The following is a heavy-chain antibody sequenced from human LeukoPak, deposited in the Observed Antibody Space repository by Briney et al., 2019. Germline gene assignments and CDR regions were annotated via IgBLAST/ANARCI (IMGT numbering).Heavy chain of an antibody. CDR1: GASINTNLSY. J-gene: IGHJ5*02. CDR2: LYYDQRP. CDR3: ARRRGKWDVNWFDP. Sequence: TTSATLSLTCTVFGASINTNLSYCAWLRQTPGKGPEWIGRLYYDQRPYYTPYLEGRLTIPVDTSNNQFSVKLTSVTATDTAVYYCARRRGKWDVNWFDPWGQGTLVTVSS. V-gene: IGHV4-39*01. D-gene: IGHD1-26*01.